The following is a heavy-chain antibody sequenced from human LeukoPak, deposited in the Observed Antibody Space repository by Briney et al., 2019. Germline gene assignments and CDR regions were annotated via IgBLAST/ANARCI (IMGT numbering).Heavy chain of an antibody. CDR2: INHSGST. CDR1: GGSFSGYY. CDR3: ARDREVDDSSGYDAFDI. V-gene: IGHV4-34*01. D-gene: IGHD3-22*01. Sequence: PSETLSLTCAVYGGSFSGYYWSWIRQPPGKGLEWIGEINHSGSTNYNPSLKSRVTISVDTSKNQFSLKLSSVTAADTAVYYCARDREVDDSSGYDAFDIWGQGTMVTVSS. J-gene: IGHJ3*02.